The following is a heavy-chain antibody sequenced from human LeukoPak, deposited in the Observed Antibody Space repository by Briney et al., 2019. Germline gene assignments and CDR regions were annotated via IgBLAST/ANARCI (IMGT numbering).Heavy chain of an antibody. Sequence: PGGSLRLSCAAPGFTFSSYSMNWVRQAPGEGLEWVSSISSSSSYIYYADSVKGRFTISRDNAKNSLYLQMNSLRAEDTAVYYCARDVIAVAGTSWFDPWGQGTLVTVSS. J-gene: IGHJ5*02. CDR1: GFTFSSYS. CDR2: ISSSSSYI. D-gene: IGHD6-19*01. CDR3: ARDVIAVAGTSWFDP. V-gene: IGHV3-21*01.